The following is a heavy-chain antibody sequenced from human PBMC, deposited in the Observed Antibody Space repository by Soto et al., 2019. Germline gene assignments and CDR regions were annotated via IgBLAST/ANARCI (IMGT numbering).Heavy chain of an antibody. Sequence: QVQLVQSGAEVKKPGSSVKVSCKASGGTFSSYTISWVRQAPGQGLEWMGRIIPILGIANYAQKFQGRVTITADKSMSTAYMELSSLRSEDTAVYYCARDRIAAGGHNWFDPWGQGTLVTVSS. V-gene: IGHV1-69*08. J-gene: IGHJ5*02. D-gene: IGHD6-13*01. CDR2: IIPILGIA. CDR3: ARDRIAAGGHNWFDP. CDR1: GGTFSSYT.